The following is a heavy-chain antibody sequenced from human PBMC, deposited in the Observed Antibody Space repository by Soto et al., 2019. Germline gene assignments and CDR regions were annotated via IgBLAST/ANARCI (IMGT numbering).Heavy chain of an antibody. CDR3: TIEGAYPGPDFDS. CDR2: TKNKANSYTT. V-gene: IGHV3-72*01. J-gene: IGHJ4*02. D-gene: IGHD3-16*01. CDR1: GFTFSARY. Sequence: LRLSCAASGFTFSARYMDWVRKAPGKGLEWVGRTKNKANSYTTEYAASVKGRFTISRDDSRNSVYLQMNSLKTDDTAVYYCTIEGAYPGPDFDSWGQGTLVTVSS.